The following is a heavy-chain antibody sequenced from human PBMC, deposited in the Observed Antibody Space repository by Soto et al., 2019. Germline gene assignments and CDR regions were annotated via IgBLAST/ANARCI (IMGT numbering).Heavy chain of an antibody. Sequence: GASVKVSCKASGYTFTSYGISWVRQAPGQGLEWMGWISAYSCNTNYAQKFQGRVTMTRDTSTSTVYMELSSLRSEDTAVYYCAREYPGMDVWGQGTTVTVSS. CDR2: ISAYSCNT. J-gene: IGHJ6*02. V-gene: IGHV1-18*01. CDR3: AREYPGMDV. CDR1: GYTFTSYG.